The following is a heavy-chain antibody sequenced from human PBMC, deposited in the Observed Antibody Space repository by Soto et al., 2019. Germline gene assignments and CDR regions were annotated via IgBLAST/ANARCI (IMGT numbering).Heavy chain of an antibody. V-gene: IGHV1-69*01. D-gene: IGHD3-22*01. CDR1: AGTFSSYG. Sequence: HLVQSGPEVKKPGSSVKVSCKISAGTFSSYGINWVRQVPGQGLEWMGATIPIFATTNYAPKFQDRVTITADESTGTSYLELRGLTSDDSAMYYCARTLFHFDISGHCPFDPCGQGTLVTVSA. CDR2: TIPIFATT. CDR3: ARTLFHFDISGHCPFDP. J-gene: IGHJ5*02.